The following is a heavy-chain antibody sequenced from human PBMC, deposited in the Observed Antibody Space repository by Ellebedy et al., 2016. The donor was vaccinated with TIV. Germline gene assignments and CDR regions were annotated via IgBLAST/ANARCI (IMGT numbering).Heavy chain of an antibody. CDR1: GGSIRSHY. Sequence: SETLSLXXSVSGGSIRSHYWGWIRQSPGKKLEWIGHVSYFGSTNYNPSLESRVTISVDASKSQFSLKLTSVTAADTAVYYCARLYEEISDNNGYYWFDSWGRGTLVTVSS. CDR2: VSYFGST. V-gene: IGHV4-59*08. D-gene: IGHD3-22*01. J-gene: IGHJ5*01. CDR3: ARLYEEISDNNGYYWFDS.